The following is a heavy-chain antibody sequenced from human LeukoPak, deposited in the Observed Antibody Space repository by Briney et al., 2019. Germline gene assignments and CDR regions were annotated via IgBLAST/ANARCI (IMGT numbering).Heavy chain of an antibody. V-gene: IGHV4-34*01. J-gene: IGHJ4*02. D-gene: IGHD5-18*01. CDR2: INRSGST. CDR1: GVSFCGYY. CDR3: ARVPGYSYGLFDY. Sequence: SETLSLTRAVYGVSFCGYYWSWIRQPPGQGREWIGEINRSGSTNFHPSLKNRVTISVDTSKNQFSLKLSSLTAADTAVYYFARVPGYSYGLFDYWGQGTLVTVSS.